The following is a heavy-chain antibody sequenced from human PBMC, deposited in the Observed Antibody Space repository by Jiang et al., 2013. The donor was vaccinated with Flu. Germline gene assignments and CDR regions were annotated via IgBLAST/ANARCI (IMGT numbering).Heavy chain of an antibody. Sequence: VQLVESGAEVKKPGESLKISCKGSGYNFAKSWIGWVRQMPGKGLEWMGIIYPDDSDTTYSPSFQGQVTISADKSTNTAYLQWSSLKASDTAMYYCARPDVTFAFDIWGQGTMVTVSS. CDR1: GYNFAKSW. V-gene: IGHV5-51*01. CDR3: ARPDVTFAFDI. CDR2: IYPDDSDT. D-gene: IGHD2-21*02. J-gene: IGHJ3*02.